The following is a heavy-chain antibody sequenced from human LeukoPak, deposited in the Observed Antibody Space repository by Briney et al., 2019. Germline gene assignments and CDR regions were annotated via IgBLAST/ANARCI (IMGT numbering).Heavy chain of an antibody. CDR3: ATLPLAGAVNF. J-gene: IGHJ4*02. CDR2: IYHSGST. V-gene: IGHV4-38-2*02. D-gene: IGHD3-16*01. CDR1: RYSISSGYY. Sequence: SGTLSLTCTVSRYSISSGYYWGWIRQPPGKWLEWIGNIYHSGSTYYNPSLKSRLTISVDTSKNQFYLNLTSVTAADTAVYYCATLPLAGAVNFWGQGTLVTVSS.